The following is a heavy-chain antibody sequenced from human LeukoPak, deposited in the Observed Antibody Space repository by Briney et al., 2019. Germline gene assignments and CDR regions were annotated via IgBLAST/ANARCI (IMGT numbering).Heavy chain of an antibody. CDR3: VWIQLWTQSFDP. CDR1: GFTFSGSA. V-gene: IGHV3-73*01. D-gene: IGHD5-18*01. J-gene: IGHJ5*02. CDR2: IRSEANSYAT. Sequence: GGSLRLSCAASGFTFSGSAMHWVRQASGKGLEWVGRIRSEANSYATAYAASVKGRFTISRDDSKNTAYLQMNSLKTEDTAVYYCVWIQLWTQSFDPWGQGTLVTVPS.